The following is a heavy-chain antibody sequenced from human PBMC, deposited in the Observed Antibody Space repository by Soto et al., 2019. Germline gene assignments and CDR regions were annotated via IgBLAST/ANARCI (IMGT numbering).Heavy chain of an antibody. D-gene: IGHD3-3*01. Sequence: GESLKISCKGSGYSFTSYWIGWVRQMPGKGLEWMGIIYPGDSDTRYSPSFQGQVTISADKSISTAYLQWSSLRASDTAIYYCARNLNYDHYYYAMDIWGQGTTVTVSS. CDR2: IYPGDSDT. V-gene: IGHV5-51*01. J-gene: IGHJ6*02. CDR1: GYSFTSYW. CDR3: ARNLNYDHYYYAMDI.